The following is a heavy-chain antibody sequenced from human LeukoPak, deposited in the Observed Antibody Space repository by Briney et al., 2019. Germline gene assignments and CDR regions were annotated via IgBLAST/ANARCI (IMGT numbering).Heavy chain of an antibody. CDR2: ISYDGSNK. Sequence: PGGSLRLSCVASGYPFSSYSMNWIRQAPGKGLEWVAVISYDGSNKYYADSVKGRFTISRDNSKNTLYLQMNSLRAEDTAVYYCAREGFSYSSSFDYWGQGTLVTVSS. J-gene: IGHJ4*02. D-gene: IGHD2-15*01. CDR1: GYPFSSYS. CDR3: AREGFSYSSSFDY. V-gene: IGHV3-30*19.